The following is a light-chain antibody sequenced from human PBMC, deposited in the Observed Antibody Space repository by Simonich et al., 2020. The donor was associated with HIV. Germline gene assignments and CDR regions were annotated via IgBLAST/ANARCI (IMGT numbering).Light chain of an antibody. CDR2: LGS. J-gene: IGKJ3*01. V-gene: IGKV2-28*01. CDR3: MQALQTPFT. Sequence: DIVMTQSPLSLPVTPGEPASISCRSSQSLLHSNGYNYLDWYLQKPGQSPQLLIYLGSKRASGVPDSFSGSGSGTDFTLKISRVEAEDVGVYYCMQALQTPFTFGPGTKVDIK. CDR1: QSLLHSNGYNY.